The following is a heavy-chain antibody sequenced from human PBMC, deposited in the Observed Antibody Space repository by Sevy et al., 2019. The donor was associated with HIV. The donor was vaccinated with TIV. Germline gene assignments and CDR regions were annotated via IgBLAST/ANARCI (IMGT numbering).Heavy chain of an antibody. CDR3: ARGGVLWFGEFHRGYDYYYGMDV. J-gene: IGHJ6*02. Sequence: ASVKVSCKASGYTFTSYDIKWVRQATGQGLEWMGWMNPNSGNTGYAQKFQGRVTMTRNTSISTAYMELSSLRSEDTAVYYCARGGVLWFGEFHRGYDYYYGMDVWGQGTTVTVSS. V-gene: IGHV1-8*01. D-gene: IGHD3-10*01. CDR2: MNPNSGNT. CDR1: GYTFTSYD.